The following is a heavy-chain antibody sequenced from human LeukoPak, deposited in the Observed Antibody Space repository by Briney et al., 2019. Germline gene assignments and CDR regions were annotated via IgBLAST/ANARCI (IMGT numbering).Heavy chain of an antibody. J-gene: IGHJ5*02. CDR3: ARDMVRGVTNNWFDP. CDR2: ISSSTTYI. CDR1: GFTFSSYG. V-gene: IGHV3-21*01. Sequence: PGGSLRPSCAASGFTFSSYGMNWVRQAPGKGLEWVSSISSSTTYIYYADSVKGRFTISRDNAKNSLYLQMNSLRAEDTAVYYCARDMVRGVTNNWFDPWGQGTLVTVSS. D-gene: IGHD3-10*01.